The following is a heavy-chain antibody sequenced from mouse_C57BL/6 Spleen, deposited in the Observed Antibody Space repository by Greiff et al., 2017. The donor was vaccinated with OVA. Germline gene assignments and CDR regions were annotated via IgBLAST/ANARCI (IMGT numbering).Heavy chain of an antibody. CDR2: ISYDGSN. CDR3: TRETRTGNAMDY. D-gene: IGHD2-13*01. V-gene: IGHV3-6*01. J-gene: IGHJ4*01. CDR1: GYSITSGYY. Sequence: EVQLVESGPGLVKPSQSLSLTCSVTGYSITSGYYWNWIRQFPGNKLEWMGYISYDGSNNYNPSLKNRISITRDTSKNQFFLKLNSVTTEDTATYFGTRETRTGNAMDYWGQGTSVTVSS.